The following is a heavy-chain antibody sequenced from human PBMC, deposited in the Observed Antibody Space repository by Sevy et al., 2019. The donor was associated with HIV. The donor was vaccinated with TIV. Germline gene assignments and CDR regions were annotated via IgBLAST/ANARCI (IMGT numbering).Heavy chain of an antibody. V-gene: IGHV3-30*18. D-gene: IGHD3-10*01. CDR3: AKEGMHSGPRLLWFAELLYQFDF. J-gene: IGHJ4*02. Sequence: GGSLRLSCAASGFTFSSHGMHWVRQAPGKGLEWVAVISYDGSQKYYADSIKGRFTISRDNSKNTLYLQMNRLGPEETALYYWAKEGMHSGPRLLWFAELLYQFDFWGQGTLVTVSS. CDR2: ISYDGSQK. CDR1: GFTFSSHG.